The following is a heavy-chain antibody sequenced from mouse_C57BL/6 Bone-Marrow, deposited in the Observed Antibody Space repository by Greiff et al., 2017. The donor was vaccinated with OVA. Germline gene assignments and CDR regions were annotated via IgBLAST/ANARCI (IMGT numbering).Heavy chain of an antibody. CDR3: ARHDDGYYPAWFAY. V-gene: IGHV5-9*01. Sequence: EVKLVESGGGLVKPGGSLKLSCAASGFTFSSYTMSWVRQTPEKRLEWVATISGGGGNTYYPDSVKGRFTISRDNAKNTLYLQMSSLRSEDTALYYCARHDDGYYPAWFAYWGQGTLVTVSA. J-gene: IGHJ3*01. CDR1: GFTFSSYT. CDR2: ISGGGGNT. D-gene: IGHD2-3*01.